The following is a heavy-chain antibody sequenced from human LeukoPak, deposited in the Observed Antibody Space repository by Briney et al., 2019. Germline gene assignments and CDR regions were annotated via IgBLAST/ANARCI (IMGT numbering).Heavy chain of an antibody. Sequence: GGSLRLSCAASGFTFSRYELNWVRRAPGKGLEWVSYISSSGSIIYYADSVKGRFTISRDNSKNTLYLQMNSLRAEDTAVYYCARGGGATDYWGQGTLVTVSS. J-gene: IGHJ4*02. CDR2: ISSSGSII. D-gene: IGHD1-26*01. CDR3: ARGGGATDY. V-gene: IGHV3-48*03. CDR1: GFTFSRYE.